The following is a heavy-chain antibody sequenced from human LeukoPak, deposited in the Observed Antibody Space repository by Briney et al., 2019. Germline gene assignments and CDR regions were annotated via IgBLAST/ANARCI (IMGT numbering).Heavy chain of an antibody. CDR3: ARPQDGIVVVPAAAQYSFDI. V-gene: IGHV4-59*12. J-gene: IGHJ3*02. CDR1: GGSISSYY. D-gene: IGHD2-2*01. CDR2: IYYSGST. Sequence: SETLSLTCTVSGGSISSYYWSWIRQPPGKGLEWIGYIYYSGSTNYNPSLKSRVTISVDTSKNQFSLKLSSVTAADTAVYYCARPQDGIVVVPAAAQYSFDIWGQGTMVTVSS.